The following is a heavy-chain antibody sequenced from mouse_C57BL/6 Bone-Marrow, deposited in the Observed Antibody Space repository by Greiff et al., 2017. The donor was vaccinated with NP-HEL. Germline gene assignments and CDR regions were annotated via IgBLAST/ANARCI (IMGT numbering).Heavy chain of an antibody. V-gene: IGHV14-4*01. CDR3: TTNYGSSYDAMDY. CDR1: GFNIKDDY. CDR2: IDPENGDT. D-gene: IGHD1-1*01. Sequence: EVKVVESGAELVRPGASVKLSCTASGFNIKDDYMHWVKQRPEQGLEWIGWIDPENGDTEYASKVQGKATITADTSSNTVYLQLSSLTSEATAVYCCTTNYGSSYDAMDYWGQGTSVTVSS. J-gene: IGHJ4*01.